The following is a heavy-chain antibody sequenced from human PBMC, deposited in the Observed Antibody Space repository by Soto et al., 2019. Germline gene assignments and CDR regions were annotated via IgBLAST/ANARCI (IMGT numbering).Heavy chain of an antibody. J-gene: IGHJ2*01. CDR1: G. D-gene: IGHD3-10*02. CDR2: IYWDDDK. V-gene: IGHV2-5*02. Sequence: GVGWIRQPPGKALEWLALIYWDDDKRYSPSLKSRLTITKDTSKNQVVLTMTNMDPVDTATYYCVFCLHSRDGRRYVRSVSEFRLNRSSDL. CDR3: VFCLHSRDGRRYVRSVSEFRLNRSSDL.